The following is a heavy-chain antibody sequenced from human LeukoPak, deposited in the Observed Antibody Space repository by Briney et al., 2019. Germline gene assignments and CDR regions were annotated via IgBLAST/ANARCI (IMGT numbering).Heavy chain of an antibody. V-gene: IGHV1-8*01. D-gene: IGHD3-10*01. CDR1: GYTFTSYD. CDR3: ARNFVLLWFGELLSGAGGWFDP. Sequence: ASVKVSCKASGYTFTSYDINWVRQATGQGLEWMGWMNPNRGNTGYAQKFQGRVTMTRNTSIRTAYMELSSLRSEDTAVYYCARNFVLLWFGELLSGAGGWFDPWGQGTLVTVSS. J-gene: IGHJ5*02. CDR2: MNPNRGNT.